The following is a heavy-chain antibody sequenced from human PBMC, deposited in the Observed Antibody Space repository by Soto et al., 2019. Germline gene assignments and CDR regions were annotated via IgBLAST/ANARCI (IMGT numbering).Heavy chain of an antibody. CDR3: STYSYDDHSSGYHDF. CDR1: GGSITRRNHY. Sequence: SETLSLTCTVAGGSITRRNHYWGWVRQPPGKGLEWVASIHHTGSTYYNPSLRARIRMSIDTSKNRFSLSLTSVTATDTATYFCSTYSYDDHSSGYHDFWGQGTLVTVSS. J-gene: IGHJ4*02. D-gene: IGHD3-22*01. CDR2: IHHTGST. V-gene: IGHV4-39*01.